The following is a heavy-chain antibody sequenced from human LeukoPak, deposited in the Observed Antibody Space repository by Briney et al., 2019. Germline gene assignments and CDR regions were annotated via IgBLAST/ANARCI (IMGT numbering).Heavy chain of an antibody. CDR1: GFTFSSYA. J-gene: IGHJ6*02. CDR2: ISSSSSYI. V-gene: IGHV3-21*01. D-gene: IGHD3-10*01. CDR3: AREIGYGSGSYYPLYGMDV. Sequence: GGSLRLSCAASGFTFSSYAMSWVRQAPGKGLEWVSSISSSSSYIYYADSVKGRFTISRDNAKNSLYLQMNSLRAEDTAVYYCAREIGYGSGSYYPLYGMDVWAKGPRSPSP.